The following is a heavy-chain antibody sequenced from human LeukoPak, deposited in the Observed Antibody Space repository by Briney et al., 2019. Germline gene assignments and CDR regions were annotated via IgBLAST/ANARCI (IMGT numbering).Heavy chain of an antibody. CDR3: ARDLIRGFDY. CDR1: GFIFSSYE. Sequence: GGPLRLSCAASGFIFSSYEMNWVRQAPGKGLEWISYISSSGTTIYYADSVKGRFTISRDNRKNSLHLQMNSLRAEDTAVYYCARDLIRGFDYWGQGVLVTVSS. D-gene: IGHD3-16*01. V-gene: IGHV3-48*03. J-gene: IGHJ4*02. CDR2: ISSSGTTI.